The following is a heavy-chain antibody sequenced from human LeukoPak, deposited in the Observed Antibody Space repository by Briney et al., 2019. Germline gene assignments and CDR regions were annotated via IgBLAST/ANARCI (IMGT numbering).Heavy chain of an antibody. CDR1: GYTFTGYH. CDR3: ARDYCSSTSCLFDY. V-gene: IGHV1-2*06. D-gene: IGHD2-2*01. CDR2: ITPNSGDT. Sequence: PVASVKVSCKASGYTFTGYHMHWVRLAPGQGLEWMGRITPNSGDTNYAQKFQGRVTMTRDTSISTAYMELSRLRSDDTAVYYCARDYCSSTSCLFDYWGQGTLVTVSS. J-gene: IGHJ4*02.